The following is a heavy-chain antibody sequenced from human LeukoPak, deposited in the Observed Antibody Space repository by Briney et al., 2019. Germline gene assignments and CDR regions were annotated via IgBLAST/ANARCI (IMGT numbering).Heavy chain of an antibody. CDR2: IWYDGSNK. J-gene: IGHJ4*02. CDR1: GFTFSSYG. V-gene: IGHV3-33*06. D-gene: IGHD1-14*01. CDR3: AKDMTGNSYYFDY. Sequence: GGSLRLSCAAPGFTFSSYGMYWVRQAPGKGLEWVAVIWYDGSNKFYVDSVKGRFTISRDNSKNTLYLQMNSLRAEDTAVYYCAKDMTGNSYYFDYWGQGTLVTVSS.